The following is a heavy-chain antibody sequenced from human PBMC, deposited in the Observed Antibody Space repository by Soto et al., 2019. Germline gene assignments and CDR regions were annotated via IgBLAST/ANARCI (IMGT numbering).Heavy chain of an antibody. V-gene: IGHV4-59*01. Sequence: SETLSLTCTVSGGSISSYYWSWIRQPPGKGLEWIGYIYYSGSTNYNPSLKSRVTLSVDTSKNQFSLKLSSVTAADTAVYYCARVIVSSSFMEIDYWGQGTLVTVSS. CDR1: GGSISSYY. J-gene: IGHJ4*02. CDR2: IYYSGST. D-gene: IGHD6-13*01. CDR3: ARVIVSSSFMEIDY.